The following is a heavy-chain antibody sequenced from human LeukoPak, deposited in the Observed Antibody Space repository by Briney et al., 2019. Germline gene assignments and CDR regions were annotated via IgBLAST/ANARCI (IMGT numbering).Heavy chain of an antibody. CDR3: ARGIRDGYKKGYYFDS. CDR1: GLTFSSSS. Sequence: GGSLRPSWAAYGLTFSSSSVQWVRQARGKGLLWLAFISYEGSNKYYAVSVKGQLTISRDNSKNTLYLQMNSLRAEDTAVYYCARGIRDGYKKGYYFDSWGQGTLVTVSS. D-gene: IGHD5-24*01. CDR2: ISYEGSNK. J-gene: IGHJ4*02. V-gene: IGHV3-30-3*01.